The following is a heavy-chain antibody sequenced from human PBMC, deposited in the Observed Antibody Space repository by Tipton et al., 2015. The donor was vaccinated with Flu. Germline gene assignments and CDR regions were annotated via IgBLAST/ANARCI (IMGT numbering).Heavy chain of an antibody. D-gene: IGHD2-2*01. Sequence: QLVQSGAEVKKPGASVKVSCKASGYTFTGYYMHWVRQAPGQGLEWMGWINPNSGGTNYAQKFQGRVTMTRDTSISTAYMELSRLRSDDTAVYYCARDLGVVVVPAAMRGRHYYYDGMDVWGQGTTVTVSS. J-gene: IGHJ6*02. V-gene: IGHV1-2*02. CDR2: INPNSGGT. CDR1: GYTFTGYY. CDR3: ARDLGVVVVPAAMRGRHYYYDGMDV.